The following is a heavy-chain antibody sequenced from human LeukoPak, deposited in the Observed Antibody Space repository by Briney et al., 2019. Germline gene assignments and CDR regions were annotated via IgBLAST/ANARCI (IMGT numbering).Heavy chain of an antibody. J-gene: IGHJ3*02. CDR1: GYSFTSYW. CDR3: ATTLGIQLWPDAFDI. V-gene: IGHV5-51*01. CDR2: IYPGDSDT. Sequence: GESLKISCKGSGYSFTSYWIGWVRQLPGKGLEWMGIIYPGDSDTKYSPSFQCQVTISADKSISTAYLQWSSLKASDTAMYYCATTLGIQLWPDAFDIWGQGTMITVSS. D-gene: IGHD5-18*01.